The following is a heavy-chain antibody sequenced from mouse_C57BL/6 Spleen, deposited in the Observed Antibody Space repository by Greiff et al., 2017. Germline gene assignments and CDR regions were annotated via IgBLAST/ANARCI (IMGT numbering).Heavy chain of an antibody. D-gene: IGHD2-3*01. CDR2: IYPYNGVS. J-gene: IGHJ4*01. CDR3: ARVTHYYAMDY. CDR1: GYSFTGYY. V-gene: IGHV1-31*01. Sequence: VQLQQSGPELVQPGASVKISCKASGYSFTGYYMHWVKQSHGNILDWIGYIYPYNGVSSYNQKFKGKATLTVDKSSSTAYMELRSLTSEDSAVXYGARVTHYYAMDYWGQGNSVTVSS.